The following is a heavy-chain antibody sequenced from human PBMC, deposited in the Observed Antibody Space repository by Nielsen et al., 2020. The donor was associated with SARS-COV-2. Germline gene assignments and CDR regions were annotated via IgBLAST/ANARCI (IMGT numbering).Heavy chain of an antibody. CDR3: ARARATIFGLVMSYGMDV. Sequence: ASVKVSCKASGYTFTDYYIHWVRQAPGQGLEWMGRINPYSGGTNYAQKFQGRLTMTSDTSISTVYMELTSDDTAVYYCARARATIFGLVMSYGMDVWGQGTTVAVSS. D-gene: IGHD3/OR15-3a*01. V-gene: IGHV1-2*06. CDR2: INPYSGGT. CDR1: GYTFTDYY. J-gene: IGHJ6*02.